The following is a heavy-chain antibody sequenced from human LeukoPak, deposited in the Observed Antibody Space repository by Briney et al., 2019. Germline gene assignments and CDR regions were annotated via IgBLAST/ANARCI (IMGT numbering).Heavy chain of an antibody. CDR3: ASYYYGSGTSLGY. V-gene: IGHV3-7*01. D-gene: IGHD3-10*01. CDR1: GFIFSKYW. J-gene: IGHJ4*02. Sequence: PGGSLGLSCVASGFIFSKYWMTWVRQAPGKGLEWVANIKQDGSEKYYVDSVKGRFTISRDNAKNSLYLQMNSLRAEDTAVYYCASYYYGSGTSLGYWGQGTLVTVSS. CDR2: IKQDGSEK.